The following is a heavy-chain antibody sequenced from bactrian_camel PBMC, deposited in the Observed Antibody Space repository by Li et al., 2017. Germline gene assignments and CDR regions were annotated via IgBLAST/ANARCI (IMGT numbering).Heavy chain of an antibody. J-gene: IGHJ4*01. CDR2: YSHGRRT. CDR1: ASLNY. V-gene: IGHV3S53*01. Sequence: VQLVESGGGSVEAGGALTLSCVCSASLNYMAWSRQAPGKERERVAVYSHGRRTYADSVKGRFTISRDNAKDTLYLQMNSLKIEDTAVYYCALGSSRQATMTARGKGTQVTVS. D-gene: IGHD3*01.